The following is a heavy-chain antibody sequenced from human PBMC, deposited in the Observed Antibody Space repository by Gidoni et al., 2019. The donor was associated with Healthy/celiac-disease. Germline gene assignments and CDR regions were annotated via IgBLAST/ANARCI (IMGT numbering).Heavy chain of an antibody. CDR2: ISSSSSYI. D-gene: IGHD1-26*01. V-gene: IGHV3-21*01. CDR1: GFTFSSYS. Sequence: EVQLVESGGGLVKPGGSLRLSCAASGFTFSSYSMNWVRQAPGKGLEWVSSISSSSSYIYYADSVKGRFTISRDNAKNSLYLQMNSLRAEDTAVYYCAREGTFRELLAHWAQWGQGTLVTVSS. CDR3: AREGTFRELLAHWAQ. J-gene: IGHJ4*02.